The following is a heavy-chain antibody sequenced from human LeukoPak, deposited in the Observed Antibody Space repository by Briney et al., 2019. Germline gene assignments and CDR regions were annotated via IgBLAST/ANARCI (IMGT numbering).Heavy chain of an antibody. Sequence: GGSLRLSCAASGFTFSSYAMHWVRQAPGKGLEYVSAISSNGGSTYYADSVKGRFTISRDNSKNTLYLQMGSLRAGDMAVYYCARGGYCSSTSCYEVRGMDVWGKGTTVTVSS. CDR2: ISSNGGST. CDR3: ARGGYCSSTSCYEVRGMDV. V-gene: IGHV3-64*02. D-gene: IGHD2-2*01. J-gene: IGHJ6*04. CDR1: GFTFSSYA.